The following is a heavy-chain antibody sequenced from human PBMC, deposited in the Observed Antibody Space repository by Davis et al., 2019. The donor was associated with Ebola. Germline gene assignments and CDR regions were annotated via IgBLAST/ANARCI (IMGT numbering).Heavy chain of an antibody. J-gene: IGHJ4*02. CDR1: GFTFSSYG. Sequence: PGGSLRLSCAASGFTFSSYGMHWVRQAPGKGLEWVSVIYSGGSTYYADSVKGRFTISRDNSKNTLYLQMNSLRAEDTAVYYCARGAAHYGSGSYAFPFNYWGQGTLVTVSS. V-gene: IGHV3-53*01. CDR2: IYSGGST. D-gene: IGHD3-10*01. CDR3: ARGAAHYGSGSYAFPFNY.